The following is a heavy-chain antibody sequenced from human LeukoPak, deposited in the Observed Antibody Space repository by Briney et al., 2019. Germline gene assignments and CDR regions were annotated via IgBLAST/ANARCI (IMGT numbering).Heavy chain of an antibody. CDR1: GGSISSGSYY. CDR3: AREELATQLLRWFDP. J-gene: IGHJ5*02. D-gene: IGHD3-10*01. Sequence: SETLSLTCTVSGGSISSGSYYWSWIRQPAGKGLEWIGRIYTSGSTNYNPSLKSRVTISVDTSKNQFSLKLSSVTAADTAVYYCAREELATQLLRWFDPWGQGTLVTVSS. V-gene: IGHV4-61*02. CDR2: IYTSGST.